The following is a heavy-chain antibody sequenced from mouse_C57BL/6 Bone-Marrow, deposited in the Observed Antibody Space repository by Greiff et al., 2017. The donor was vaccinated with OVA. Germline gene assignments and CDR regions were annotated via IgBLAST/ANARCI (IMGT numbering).Heavy chain of an antibody. CDR3: ARRASYYGNPYAMDY. Sequence: VQLQQPGAELVKPGASVKLSCKASGYTFTSYWMQWVKQRPGQGLEWIGEIDPSDSYTNYNQKFKGKATLTVDTSSSTAYMQLSSLTSEDSAVYYWARRASYYGNPYAMDYWGQGTSVTVSS. D-gene: IGHD2-1*01. CDR2: IDPSDSYT. J-gene: IGHJ4*01. V-gene: IGHV1-50*01. CDR1: GYTFTSYW.